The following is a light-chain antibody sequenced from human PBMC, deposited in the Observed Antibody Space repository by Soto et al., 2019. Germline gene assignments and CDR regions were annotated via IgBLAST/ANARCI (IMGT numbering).Light chain of an antibody. CDR2: DVS. J-gene: IGLJ1*01. CDR3: SSYTSSSTQV. CDR1: SSDVGGYNF. V-gene: IGLV2-14*03. Sequence: QSALTQPASVSGSPGQSITISCTGTSSDVGGYNFVSWYQQHPGKAPKFLIYDVSNRPSGVSTRFSGSKSGNTASLTISGLQAEDDADYYCSSYTSSSTQVFVTGTKVTVL.